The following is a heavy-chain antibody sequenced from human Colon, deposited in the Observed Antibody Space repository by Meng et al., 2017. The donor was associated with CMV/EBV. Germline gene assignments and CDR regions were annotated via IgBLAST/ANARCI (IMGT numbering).Heavy chain of an antibody. J-gene: IGHJ4*02. D-gene: IGHD2-2*01. CDR3: AKDGGITHQFDY. V-gene: IGHV3-33*06. Sequence: GESLKISCGASGFSFSSFGMHWVRQAPGKGLEWVTNIYHDGSSKFYADSVKGRFTVSRDNGRNVVYLQMNSLRAEDTAVYYCAKDGGITHQFDYWGQGILVTVSS. CDR2: IYHDGSSK. CDR1: GFSFSSFG.